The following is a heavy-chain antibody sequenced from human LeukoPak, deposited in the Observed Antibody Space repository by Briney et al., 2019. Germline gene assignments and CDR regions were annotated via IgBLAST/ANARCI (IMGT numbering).Heavy chain of an antibody. CDR1: GFTFSSYA. Sequence: GGSLRLSCAASGFTFSSYAMSWVRQAPGKGLEWVSAISGSGGSTYYADSVKGRFTISRDNSKNTLYLQMNSLRAEDMAVYYCAKRQGIAAAGTGKYFDYWGQGTLVTVSS. V-gene: IGHV3-23*01. D-gene: IGHD6-13*01. CDR2: ISGSGGST. J-gene: IGHJ4*02. CDR3: AKRQGIAAAGTGKYFDY.